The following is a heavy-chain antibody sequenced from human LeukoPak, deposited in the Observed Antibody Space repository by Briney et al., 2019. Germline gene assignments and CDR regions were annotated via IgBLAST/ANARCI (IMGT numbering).Heavy chain of an antibody. J-gene: IGHJ5*02. CDR3: VKYSNSCYDP. CDR1: GFTFSSYA. Sequence: PGGSLRLSCAASGFTFSSYAMHWVRQAPGKGLEYVSAISSSGGGTYYADSVKGRFTISRDNSKNTLYLQMGSLRAEDTAVYYCVKYSNSCYDPWGQGTLVTVSS. V-gene: IGHV3-64D*06. CDR2: ISSSGGGT. D-gene: IGHD6-13*01.